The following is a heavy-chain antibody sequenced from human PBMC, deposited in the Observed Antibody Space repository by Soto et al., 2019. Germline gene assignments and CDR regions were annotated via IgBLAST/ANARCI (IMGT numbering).Heavy chain of an antibody. CDR2: IHGGGGAT. Sequence: EVQLLESGGGLVNPGGPLGLSCEASGLIFSAYALGWVRQAPGKGLEWVSTIHGGGGATHYADSVKGRFTISRDDSKNTLYAQMNSLRAEDTAVYYCAKFEGHPLEYWYLDFWGRGTLVTVSS. V-gene: IGHV3-23*01. CDR3: AKFEGHPLEYWYLDF. J-gene: IGHJ2*01. CDR1: GLIFSAYA. D-gene: IGHD1-1*01.